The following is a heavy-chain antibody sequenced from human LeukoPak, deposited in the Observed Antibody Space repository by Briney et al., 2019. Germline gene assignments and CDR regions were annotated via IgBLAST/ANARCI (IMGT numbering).Heavy chain of an antibody. J-gene: IGHJ5*02. CDR3: ASEGPPTSWEGTFGNWFDP. Sequence: PSQTLSLTCTVSGGSISSGSYYWSWIGQPAGKGLEWIGRIYTSGSTNYNPSLKSRVTISVDTSKNQFSLKLSSVTAADTAVYYCASEGPPTSWEGTFGNWFDPWGQGTLVTVSS. CDR2: IYTSGST. V-gene: IGHV4-61*02. CDR1: GGSISSGSYY. D-gene: IGHD1-26*01.